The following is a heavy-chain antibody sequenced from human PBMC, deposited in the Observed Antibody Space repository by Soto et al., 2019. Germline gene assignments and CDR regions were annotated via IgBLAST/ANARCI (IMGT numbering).Heavy chain of an antibody. V-gene: IGHV3-23*01. J-gene: IGHJ6*02. CDR3: AKVEAVRETQDTLTGKTNSYFSGLDX. D-gene: IGHD3-9*01. CDR1: GFTFRAYV. CDR2: ISGSGGST. Sequence: SGGSLRLSWAASGFTFRAYVMSWVRQAPGKGLEWISGISGSGGSTYYADSVKGRFTISRDNYKNTLFLEMNSLRAEETALYYCAKVEAVRETQDTLTGKTNSYFSGLDXRGQGTKVTGS.